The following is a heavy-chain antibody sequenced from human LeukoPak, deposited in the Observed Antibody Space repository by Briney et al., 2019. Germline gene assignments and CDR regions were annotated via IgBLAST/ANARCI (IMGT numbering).Heavy chain of an antibody. CDR1: GFTFINSA. CDR2: LSGSGGST. J-gene: IGHJ4*02. V-gene: IGHV3-23*01. CDR3: AKGRTPDY. Sequence: GGSLRLSCAASGFTFINSAMDWVRQAPGKGLEWVSALSGSGGSTFYADSVKGRFTISRDNSNSTLYLQMNSLRAEDTAVYYCAKGRTPDYWGQGTLVTVSS. D-gene: IGHD2-15*01.